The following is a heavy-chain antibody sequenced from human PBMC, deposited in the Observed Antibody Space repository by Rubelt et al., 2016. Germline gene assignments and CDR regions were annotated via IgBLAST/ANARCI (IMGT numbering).Heavy chain of an antibody. CDR2: ITDANGNT. CDR1: GYTFTNHA. V-gene: IGHV1-3*01. J-gene: IGHJ5*02. CDR3: ARDDGVQGVAARWLDP. D-gene: IGHD3-10*01. Sequence: VQLVQSGAEVMKPGASVKVSCKASGYTFTNHALHWVRQAPGQSLEWMGWITDANGNTRYHQKLPGRVTITTATPASTANMERGGLRSDETAVDYCARDDGVQGVAARWLDPWGQGTLVIVSS.